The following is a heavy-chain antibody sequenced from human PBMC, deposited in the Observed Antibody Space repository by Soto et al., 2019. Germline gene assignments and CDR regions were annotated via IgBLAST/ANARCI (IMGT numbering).Heavy chain of an antibody. Sequence: ASVKVSCKASGYTFTSYYMHWVRQAPGQGLEWMGIINPSGGSTSYAQKFQGRVTMTRDTSTSTAYMELSSLRSEDTAVYYCARDMVQCNGMDVWGQGTTVTVSS. CDR1: GYTFTSYY. V-gene: IGHV1-46*01. J-gene: IGHJ6*02. CDR3: ARDMVQCNGMDV. D-gene: IGHD1-1*01. CDR2: INPSGGST.